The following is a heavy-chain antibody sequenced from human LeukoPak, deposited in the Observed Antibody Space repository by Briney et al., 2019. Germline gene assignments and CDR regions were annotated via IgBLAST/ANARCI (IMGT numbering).Heavy chain of an antibody. CDR3: ARENAYGSGSSYNGDSWSDP. V-gene: IGHV4-39*02. CDR2: IYYSGST. J-gene: IGHJ5*02. CDR1: GGSISSSSYY. D-gene: IGHD3-10*01. Sequence: SETLSLTCSVCGGSISSSSYYWGWVRQPPGKGLEWIGRIYYSGSTYYNPSLKRRVTISVDTSKTQFSLKLSSVTAADTAVYYCARENAYGSGSSYNGDSWSDPWGQGTLVTVSS.